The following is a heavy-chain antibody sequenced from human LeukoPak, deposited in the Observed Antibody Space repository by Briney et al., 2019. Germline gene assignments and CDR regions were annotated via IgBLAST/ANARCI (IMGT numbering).Heavy chain of an antibody. D-gene: IGHD6-19*01. CDR3: ARGFTSGWYANWFDP. J-gene: IGHJ5*02. V-gene: IGHV1-8*01. Sequence: GASVKVSCKASGYTFTSYDINWGRQATGQGLEWMGWMNPNSGNTGYVEKFQGRVNMTRDASISTAYMELSSLRSEDTAVYYCARGFTSGWYANWFDPWGQGTLVTVSS. CDR2: MNPNSGNT. CDR1: GYTFTSYD.